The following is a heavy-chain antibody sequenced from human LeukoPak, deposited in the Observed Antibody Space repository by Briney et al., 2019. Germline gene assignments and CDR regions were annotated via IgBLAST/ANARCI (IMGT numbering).Heavy chain of an antibody. CDR1: GASINPGDYY. Sequence: PSETLSLTCTVSGASINPGDYYWGWIRQPPGKGPEWIGSLYYSGNTYYNPSLKSRVTMSIDTSKNQFSLNLNSVTAADTAMYYCARGQIVVVVADTTEWFDPWAREPWSPSPQ. CDR3: ARGQIVVVVADTTEWFDP. J-gene: IGHJ5*02. V-gene: IGHV4-39*07. CDR2: LYYSGNT. D-gene: IGHD2-15*01.